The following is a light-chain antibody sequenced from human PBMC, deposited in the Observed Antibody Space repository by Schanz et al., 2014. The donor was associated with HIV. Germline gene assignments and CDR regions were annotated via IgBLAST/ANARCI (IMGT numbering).Light chain of an antibody. CDR3: QQYNNWPRT. Sequence: ENVMTQSPATLSLSPGERATVSCRASQSVSSNLAWYQHKLGQAPRLLIYDASTRATGIPARFSGRGSGTEFTLTISSLQSEDFAVYYCQQYNNWPRTFGQGTKVEF. J-gene: IGKJ1*01. V-gene: IGKV3-15*01. CDR2: DAS. CDR1: QSVSSN.